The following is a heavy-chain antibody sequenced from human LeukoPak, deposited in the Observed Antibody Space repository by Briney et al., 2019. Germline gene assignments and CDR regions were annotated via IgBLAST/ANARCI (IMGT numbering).Heavy chain of an antibody. D-gene: IGHD2-15*01. CDR3: ARDPGYCSGGSCYTPFDY. Sequence: GGSLRLSCAASGFTFSSYSMNWVRQAPGKGLEWVSSISSSSSYIYYADSVKGRFTISRDNAKNSLYLQMNSLRAEDTAVYYCARDPGYCSGGSCYTPFDYWGQGTLVTVSS. CDR1: GFTFSSYS. CDR2: ISSSSSYI. J-gene: IGHJ4*02. V-gene: IGHV3-21*04.